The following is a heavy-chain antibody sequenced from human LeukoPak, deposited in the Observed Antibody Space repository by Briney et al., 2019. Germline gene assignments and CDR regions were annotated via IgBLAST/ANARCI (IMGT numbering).Heavy chain of an antibody. Sequence: SETLSLTCAVYGGTFSGSYSSWIRQPPGKRLEWSGDLYHSGSTKYTPSLKSRVSISVDKSKNQFSLKLSSVTAADTAVYYCARVCPKRKDFWSGYYGGGYYYYYMDVWGKGTTVTVSS. CDR3: ARVCPKRKDFWSGYYGGGYYYYYMDV. CDR2: LYHSGST. V-gene: IGHV4-34*01. D-gene: IGHD3-3*01. CDR1: GGTFSGSY. J-gene: IGHJ6*03.